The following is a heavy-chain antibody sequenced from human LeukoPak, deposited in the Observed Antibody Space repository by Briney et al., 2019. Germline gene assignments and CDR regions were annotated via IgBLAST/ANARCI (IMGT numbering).Heavy chain of an antibody. CDR1: GFNFRNYW. J-gene: IGHJ3*02. CDR2: INQDGSAK. Sequence: GGSLRLSCAASGFNFRNYWMTWVRQAPGKGLEWAANINQDGSAKYYVGSVKGRFTISRDNANDSLYLQMNSLRAEDTAVYYCARSVATDNAFDIWGQGTMVTVSS. D-gene: IGHD5-12*01. V-gene: IGHV3-7*03. CDR3: ARSVATDNAFDI.